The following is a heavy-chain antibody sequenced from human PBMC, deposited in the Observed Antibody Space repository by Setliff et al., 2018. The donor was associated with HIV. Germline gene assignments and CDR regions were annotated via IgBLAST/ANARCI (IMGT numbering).Heavy chain of an antibody. J-gene: IGHJ6*02. CDR1: GYTFTSYG. CDR3: ARDAWVEFLEWTFYGMDV. V-gene: IGHV1-18*01. Sequence: ASVKVSCKASGYTFTSYGISWVRQAPGQGLEWMGWISAYNGNTNYAQKVQGRVTMTTDTGTRTAYMELRSLRSDDTAMYYCARDAWVEFLEWTFYGMDVWGQGTTVTVSS. CDR2: ISAYNGNT. D-gene: IGHD3-3*02.